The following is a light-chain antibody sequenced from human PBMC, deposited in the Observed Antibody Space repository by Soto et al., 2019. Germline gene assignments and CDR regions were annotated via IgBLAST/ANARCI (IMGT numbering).Light chain of an antibody. CDR3: QQYHSY. J-gene: IGKJ4*01. Sequence: DIQLTQSPTTLSASVGDRVTITCRASQSISSYLAWYQQKPGKAPKLLIYDASSLESGVPSRFSGSGSGTEFTLTISSLQPDDLATYYFQQYHSYFGVRTKVEI. CDR2: DAS. V-gene: IGKV1-5*01. CDR1: QSISSY.